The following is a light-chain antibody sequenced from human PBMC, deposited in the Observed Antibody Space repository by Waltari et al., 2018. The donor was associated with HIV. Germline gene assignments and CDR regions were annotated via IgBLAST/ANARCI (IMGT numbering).Light chain of an antibody. V-gene: IGLV1-44*01. J-gene: IGLJ3*02. CDR1: TSNICSNP. CDR3: AAWDDRLGGAWV. CDR2: SND. Sequence: QSVLTQPPSASGTPGQRVSISCSGSTSNICSNPLNWYQQLPRTAPKLLIYSNDQRPSGVPARFSGSKSCTSASLAINGLQSEDGADYYCAAWDDRLGGAWVFGGGTKLTVL.